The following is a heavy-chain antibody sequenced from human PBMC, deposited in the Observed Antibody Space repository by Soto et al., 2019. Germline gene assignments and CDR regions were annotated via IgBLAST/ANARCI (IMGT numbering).Heavy chain of an antibody. Sequence: ASVKVSCKASGYTFTSYGISWVRQAPGQGLEWMGWISAYNGNTNYAQKLQGRVTMTTDTSTSTAYMELRSLRSDDTAVYYCARDRPRYCSGGSCPSNYRGQGPLVTVSS. CDR1: GYTFTSYG. V-gene: IGHV1-18*04. CDR3: ARDRPRYCSGGSCPSNY. D-gene: IGHD2-15*01. CDR2: ISAYNGNT. J-gene: IGHJ4*02.